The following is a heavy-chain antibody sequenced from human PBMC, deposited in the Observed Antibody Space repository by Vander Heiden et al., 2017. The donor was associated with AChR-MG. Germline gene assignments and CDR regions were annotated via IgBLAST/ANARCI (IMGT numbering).Heavy chain of an antibody. V-gene: IGHV3-15*01. Sequence: EVQVVESGGGLVKPGGSLRLSCAASGFPFTNAWVGWVRQAPGKGLEWVGRIKSKTDGGTTDYAAPVKGRFTISRDDSKNTLYLQMNSLKTEDTAVYYCTTVGMGPPPINYYMDVWGKGTTVTVSS. CDR1: GFPFTNAW. CDR3: TTVGMGPPPINYYMDV. D-gene: IGHD5-12*01. J-gene: IGHJ6*03. CDR2: IKSKTDGGTT.